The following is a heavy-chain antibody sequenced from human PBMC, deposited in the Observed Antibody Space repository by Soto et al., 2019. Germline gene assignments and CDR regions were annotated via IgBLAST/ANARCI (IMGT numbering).Heavy chain of an antibody. Sequence: SETLSLTCTVSGGSISSYYWSWIRQPPGKGLEWIGYIYYSGSTNYNPSLKSRVTISVDTSKNQFSLKLSSVTAADTAVYYCAASSGYEGGNWFDPWGQGTLVTVSS. CDR2: IYYSGST. V-gene: IGHV4-59*01. J-gene: IGHJ5*02. CDR1: GGSISSYY. D-gene: IGHD6-25*01. CDR3: AASSGYEGGNWFDP.